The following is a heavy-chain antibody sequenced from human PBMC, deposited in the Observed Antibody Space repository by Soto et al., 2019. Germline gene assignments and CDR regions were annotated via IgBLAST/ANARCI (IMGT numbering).Heavy chain of an antibody. CDR2: ISSNGGST. CDR1: GFTFSSYA. Sequence: PGGSLSLSCAASGFTFSSYAMHWVRQAPGKGLEYVSAISSNGGSTYYANSVKGRFTISRDNSKNTLYLQMGSLRAEDTAVYYCGKDISRSSIEAAGPDAFDIWGQGTMVTVSS. V-gene: IGHV3-64*01. D-gene: IGHD6-25*01. CDR3: GKDISRSSIEAAGPDAFDI. J-gene: IGHJ3*02.